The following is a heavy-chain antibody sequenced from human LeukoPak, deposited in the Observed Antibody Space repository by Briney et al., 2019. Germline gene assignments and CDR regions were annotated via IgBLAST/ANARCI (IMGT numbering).Heavy chain of an antibody. CDR3: ARHAPRGDWFDL. CDR1: GASSNYF. D-gene: IGHD3-10*01. Sequence: PSETLSLTCTVSGASSNYFWSWIRQPPGKGLEWIGYTSYSGSINLKPSLKSRVTISVDSPKNQFTLNLRSVPAADTAVYYCARHAPRGDWFDLWGQGTLVTVSS. CDR2: TSYSGSI. V-gene: IGHV4-59*08. J-gene: IGHJ5*02.